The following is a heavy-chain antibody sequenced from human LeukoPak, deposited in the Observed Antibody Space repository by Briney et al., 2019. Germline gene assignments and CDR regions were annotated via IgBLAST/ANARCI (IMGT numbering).Heavy chain of an antibody. CDR1: GYTFTGYF. V-gene: IGHV1-2*02. CDR2: INPRSGGT. J-gene: IGHJ4*02. D-gene: IGHD6-19*01. Sequence: ASVKVSCKASGYTFTGYFMHWVRQAAGQGLEGMGWINPRSGGTYYTQKFQGRVSMPRHTSINTVYMELSRLRSDDTAVYYCARLMHRSGWYEPDDYWGQGTLVTVSS. CDR3: ARLMHRSGWYEPDDY.